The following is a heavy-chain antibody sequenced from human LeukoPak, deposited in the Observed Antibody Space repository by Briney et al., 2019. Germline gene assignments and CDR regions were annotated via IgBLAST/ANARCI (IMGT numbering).Heavy chain of an antibody. V-gene: IGHV1-2*02. Sequence: VASVTVSCKASGYTFTDYYMHWVRQAPGQGLEWMGWINPNSGGTNYGQKFEGRVTMTRDTSISTVYMELSRLKSDDTAMYYCARDSSGWYRWFDPWGQGTLATVSS. J-gene: IGHJ5*02. CDR1: GYTFTDYY. CDR3: ARDSSGWYRWFDP. D-gene: IGHD6-19*01. CDR2: INPNSGGT.